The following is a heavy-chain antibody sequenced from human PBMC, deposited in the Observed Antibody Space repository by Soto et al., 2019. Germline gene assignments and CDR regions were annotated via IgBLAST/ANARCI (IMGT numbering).Heavy chain of an antibody. CDR2: ISYDGSNK. CDR1: GFTFSSYA. Sequence: ESGGGVVQPGRSLRLSCAASGFTFSSYAMHWVRQAPGKGLEWVAVISYDGSNKYYADSVKGRFTISRDNSKNTLYLQMNSLRAEDTAVYYCARGTYYYGSGSDYWGQGTLVTVSS. J-gene: IGHJ4*02. D-gene: IGHD3-10*01. V-gene: IGHV3-30-3*01. CDR3: ARGTYYYGSGSDY.